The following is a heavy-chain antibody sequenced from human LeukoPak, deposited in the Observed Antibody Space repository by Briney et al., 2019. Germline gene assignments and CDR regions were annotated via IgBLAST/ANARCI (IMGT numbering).Heavy chain of an antibody. V-gene: IGHV3-66*01. Sequence: GGSLRLSCAASGFTVSSNYMTWVRQAPGKGLEWVSVIYSGGDTYYADSVKGRFTISRDNSKNTLYLQMGSLRAEDMAVYYCARTGPDYYDSSGHFDYWGQGTLVTVSS. CDR3: ARTGPDYYDSSGHFDY. J-gene: IGHJ4*02. CDR1: GFTVSSNY. D-gene: IGHD3-22*01. CDR2: IYSGGDT.